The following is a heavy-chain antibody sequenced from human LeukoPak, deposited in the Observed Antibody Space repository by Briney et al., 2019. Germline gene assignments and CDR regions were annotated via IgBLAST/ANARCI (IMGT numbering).Heavy chain of an antibody. D-gene: IGHD2-8*01. CDR3: AKYILYHGAFDI. CDR2: TKDDGSQK. Sequence: PGGSLRLSCAASGFTLGSYWMAWVRQAPGKELEWVATTKDDGSQKYYVDSVKGRFTIPRDNAKNSLYLQMNSLEAEDTAVYYCAKYILYHGAFDIWGQGTMVTVSS. V-gene: IGHV3-7*01. CDR1: GFTLGSYW. J-gene: IGHJ3*02.